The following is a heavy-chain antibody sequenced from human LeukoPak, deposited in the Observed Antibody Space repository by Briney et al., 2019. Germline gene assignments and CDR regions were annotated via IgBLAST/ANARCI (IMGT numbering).Heavy chain of an antibody. CDR1: GFTFSSYT. CDR2: ISSRSGYI. Sequence: GGSLRLSCAASGFTFSSYTMNWVRQAPGKGLEWVSSISSRSGYIYYADSVKGRFTISRDNTKNSLYLQMNSLRAEDTAVYYCAAADPPDYWGQGTLVTVSS. CDR3: AAADPPDY. V-gene: IGHV3-21*01. J-gene: IGHJ4*02.